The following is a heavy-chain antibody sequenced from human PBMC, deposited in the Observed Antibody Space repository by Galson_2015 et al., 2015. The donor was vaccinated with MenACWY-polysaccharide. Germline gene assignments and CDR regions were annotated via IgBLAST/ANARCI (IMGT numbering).Heavy chain of an antibody. D-gene: IGHD5-18*01. Sequence: SVKVSCKASGYTFTSYDINWVRQATGQGLEWMGWMSPNSGNTGYAQKFQGRVTMTRNTSISTAYMELSSLRSEDTAVYYCASGGTQLWSSERIVLHYGMDVWGQGTTVTVSS. CDR2: MSPNSGNT. CDR3: ASGGTQLWSSERIVLHYGMDV. CDR1: GYTFTSYD. V-gene: IGHV1-8*01. J-gene: IGHJ6*02.